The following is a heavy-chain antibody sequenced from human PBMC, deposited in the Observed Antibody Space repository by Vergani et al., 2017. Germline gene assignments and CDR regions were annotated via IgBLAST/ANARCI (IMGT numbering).Heavy chain of an antibody. CDR1: GFTFSSYV. V-gene: IGHV3-23*01. D-gene: IGHD5-24*01. J-gene: IGHJ6*02. CDR3: AKADGFPYYYYGMDV. Sequence: EVQLLESGGGLVQPGGSLRLSCAASGFTFSSYVMSWVRQAPGKGLEWVSAISGSGGSTYYADSVKGRFTISRDNSKNTLYLQMNSLRAEDTAVYYCAKADGFPYYYYGMDVWGQGTTVTVSS. CDR2: ISGSGGST.